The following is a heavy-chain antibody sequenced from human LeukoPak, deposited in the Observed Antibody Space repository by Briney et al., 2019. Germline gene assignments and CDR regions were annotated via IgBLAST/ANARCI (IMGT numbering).Heavy chain of an antibody. D-gene: IGHD4-11*01. CDR1: GGSFSGYY. CDR2: INHSGST. CDR3: ARGPNVTTRLYFDY. V-gene: IGHV4-34*01. J-gene: IGHJ4*02. Sequence: SETLSLTCAVYGGSFSGYYWSWIRQPPGKGLEWIGEINHSGSTNYNPSLKSRVTISVDTSKDQFSLKLSSVTAADTAVYYCARGPNVTTRLYFDYWGQGTLVTVSS.